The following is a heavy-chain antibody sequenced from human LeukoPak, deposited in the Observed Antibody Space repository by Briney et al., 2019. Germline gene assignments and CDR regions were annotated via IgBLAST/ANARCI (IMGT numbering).Heavy chain of an antibody. CDR1: GGSISSGGYY. D-gene: IGHD6-19*01. CDR2: IYYSGST. V-gene: IGHV4-31*03. Sequence: SETLSLTCTVSGGSISSGGYYWSWIRQHPGKSLEWIGYIYYSGSTYYNPSLKSRVTISVDTSKNQFSLKLSSVTAADTAVYYCARWAWVAVAGTFDYWGQGTLVTVSS. J-gene: IGHJ4*02. CDR3: ARWAWVAVAGTFDY.